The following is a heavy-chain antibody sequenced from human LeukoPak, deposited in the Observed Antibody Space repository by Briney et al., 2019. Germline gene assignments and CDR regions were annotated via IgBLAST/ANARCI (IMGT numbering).Heavy chain of an antibody. D-gene: IGHD3-16*01. J-gene: IGHJ4*02. CDR1: GFTFSTSW. Sequence: GGSLRLCCAASGFTFSTSWMSWVRQAPGRGLEWVANIKQDGSDKYYVDSVKGRFTISRDNAKNSLYLQMNYLRAEDTAVYYCARFRDDYVWGSYTPPKDFDYWGQGSLVTVSS. CDR2: IKQDGSDK. V-gene: IGHV3-7*01. CDR3: ARFRDDYVWGSYTPPKDFDY.